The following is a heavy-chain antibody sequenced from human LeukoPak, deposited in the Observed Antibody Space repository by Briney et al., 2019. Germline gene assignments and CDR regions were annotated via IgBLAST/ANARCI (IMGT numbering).Heavy chain of an antibody. CDR2: IKQDGSEK. Sequence: GGSLRLSCAASGFTFSSYWMSWVRQAPGAGLEWVANIKQDGSEKYYVDSVKGRFTISRDNAKNSLYLQMNSLRAEDTAVYYCARVKGERAAMRSLSGFDYWGQGTLVTVSS. J-gene: IGHJ4*02. V-gene: IGHV3-7*01. CDR1: GFTFSSYW. D-gene: IGHD5-18*01. CDR3: ARVKGERAAMRSLSGFDY.